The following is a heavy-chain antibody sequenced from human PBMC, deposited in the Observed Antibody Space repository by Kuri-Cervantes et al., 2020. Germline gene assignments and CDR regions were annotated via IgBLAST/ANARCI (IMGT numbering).Heavy chain of an antibody. Sequence: GESLKISCAASGFTFSSYEMNWVRQAPGKGLEWVSYITSSGSTIYYADSVKGRFTISRDNAKNSLYLQMNSLRSDDTAVYYCARDPHATDDYGDAPNWLDPWGQGTLVTVSS. J-gene: IGHJ5*02. V-gene: IGHV3-48*03. D-gene: IGHD4-17*01. CDR2: ITSSGSTI. CDR3: ARDPHATDDYGDAPNWLDP. CDR1: GFTFSSYE.